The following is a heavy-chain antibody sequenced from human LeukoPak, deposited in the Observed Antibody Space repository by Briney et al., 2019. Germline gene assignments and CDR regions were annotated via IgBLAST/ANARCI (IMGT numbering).Heavy chain of an antibody. Sequence: GGSLRLSCAASGFSFSSYSMNWVRQAPGKGLEWISYITSSSNPIYYADSVKGRFTISRDNARNSVYLQMNGLRADDTGVYYCAAIIYDLWSGFQDWGQGTLVTVSS. J-gene: IGHJ1*01. CDR1: GFSFSSYS. CDR3: AAIIYDLWSGFQD. D-gene: IGHD3-3*01. V-gene: IGHV3-48*01. CDR2: ITSSSNPI.